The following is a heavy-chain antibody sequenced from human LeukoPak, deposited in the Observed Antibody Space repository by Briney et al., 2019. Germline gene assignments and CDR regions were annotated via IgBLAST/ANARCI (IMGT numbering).Heavy chain of an antibody. CDR2: ISSSSSTI. V-gene: IGHV3-48*02. CDR1: GFTFSSYA. J-gene: IGHJ3*02. Sequence: GGSLRLSCAASGFTFSSYAMSWVRQAPGKGLEWVSYISSSSSTIYYADSVKGRFTISRDNAKNSLYLQMNSLRDEDTAVYYCARDQGYYDSSGYSFSDAFDIWGQGTMVTVSS. D-gene: IGHD3-22*01. CDR3: ARDQGYYDSSGYSFSDAFDI.